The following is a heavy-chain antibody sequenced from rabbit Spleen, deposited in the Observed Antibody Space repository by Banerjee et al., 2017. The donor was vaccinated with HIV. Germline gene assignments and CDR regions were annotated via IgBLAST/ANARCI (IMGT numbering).Heavy chain of an antibody. CDR2: IYTGSSGAT. D-gene: IGHD7-1*01. J-gene: IGHJ4*01. CDR1: GVSLNDKDV. V-gene: IGHV1S45*01. CDR3: ARGDDVAGDGYSL. Sequence: QQQLVESGGGLVKPGASLTLTCKASGVSLNDKDVMCWVRQAPGKGLEWIACIYTGSSGATYYATWAKGRFTISKTSPTTVTLQGTSLTVADTATYFCARGDDVAGDGYSLWGPGTLVTVS.